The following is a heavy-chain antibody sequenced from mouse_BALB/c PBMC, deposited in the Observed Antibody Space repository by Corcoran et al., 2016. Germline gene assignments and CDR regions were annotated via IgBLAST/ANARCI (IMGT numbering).Heavy chain of an antibody. D-gene: IGHD3-1*01. CDR2: IDPANGNT. Sequence: EVQLQQSGAALVKPGASVKLSCTASGFNIKDTYMHWVKQRPEQGLEWIGRIDPANGNTKYDPKFQGKATITADTSSNTAYLQLSSRTSEDTAVYYCAGGGLRRGYYAMDYWGQGISVTVSS. V-gene: IGHV14-3*02. CDR3: AGGGLRRGYYAMDY. J-gene: IGHJ4*01. CDR1: GFNIKDTY.